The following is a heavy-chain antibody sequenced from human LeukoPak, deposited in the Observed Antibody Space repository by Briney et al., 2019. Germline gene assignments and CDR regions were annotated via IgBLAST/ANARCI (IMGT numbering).Heavy chain of an antibody. J-gene: IGHJ3*02. V-gene: IGHV3-30*02. CDR2: IRYDGSNK. CDR1: GFTFSSYG. Sequence: PGGSLRLSCAASGFTFSSYGMHWVRQAPGKGLEWVAFIRYDGSNKYYADSVKGRFTISRDNSKNTLYLQMNSLRAEDTAVYYCAREGWLEDAFDIWGQGTMVTVSS. D-gene: IGHD2-15*01. CDR3: AREGWLEDAFDI.